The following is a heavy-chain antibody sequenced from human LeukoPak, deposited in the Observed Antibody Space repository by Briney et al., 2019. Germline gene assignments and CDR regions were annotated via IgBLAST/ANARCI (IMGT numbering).Heavy chain of an antibody. J-gene: IGHJ4*02. Sequence: SETLSLTCTVSGASINSYYWSWIRQPPGKGLEWIGYMYYNGNANYNPSLKSRDTISLDTSENQFSLKLTSMNAADTAVYYCAGNSYINYIDYWGQGTLVTVSS. CDR3: AGNSYINYIDY. V-gene: IGHV4-59*01. D-gene: IGHD1-1*01. CDR2: MYYNGNA. CDR1: GASINSYY.